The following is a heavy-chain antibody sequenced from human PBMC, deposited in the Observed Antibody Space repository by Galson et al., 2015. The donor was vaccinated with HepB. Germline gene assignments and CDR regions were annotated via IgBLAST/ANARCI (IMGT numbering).Heavy chain of an antibody. D-gene: IGHD6-13*01. CDR1: GFTFSSYA. V-gene: IGHV3-23*01. Sequence: SLRLSCAASGFTFSSYAMSWVRQAPGKGLEWVSAISGSGGSTYYADSVKGRFTISRDNSKNTLYLQMNSLRAEDTAVYYCAKESLPYSSSLTKYFQHWGQGTLVTVSS. CDR3: AKESLPYSSSLTKYFQH. J-gene: IGHJ1*01. CDR2: ISGSGGST.